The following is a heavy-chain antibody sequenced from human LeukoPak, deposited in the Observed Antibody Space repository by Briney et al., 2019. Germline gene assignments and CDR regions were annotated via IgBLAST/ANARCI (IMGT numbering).Heavy chain of an antibody. CDR3: ARVVFLEGKWAFDI. V-gene: IGHV4-59*01. J-gene: IGHJ3*02. D-gene: IGHD3-3*02. CDR1: GGPICSYY. CDR2: IYYSAST. Sequence: TSEPLSLTCTVCGGPICSYYWSWIRRPPGKGLEGIGYIYYSASTNYNTSLKSRVTISVDTSKNQFSLKLSSVTAADTAVYYCARVVFLEGKWAFDIWGQGTMVTVSS.